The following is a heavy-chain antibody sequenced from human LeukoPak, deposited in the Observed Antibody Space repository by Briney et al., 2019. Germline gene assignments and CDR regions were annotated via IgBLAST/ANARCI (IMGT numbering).Heavy chain of an antibody. V-gene: IGHV1-69*05. Sequence: GASVKVSCKASGGTFSSYAISWVRQAPGQGLEWMGRIIPIFGTANYAQKFQGRVTITTDESTSTAYMELSSLRSEDTAVYYCARDPQSLGYCSGGSCPGRYYYYYMDVWGKGTTVTVSS. CDR3: ARDPQSLGYCSGGSCPGRYYYYYMDV. J-gene: IGHJ6*03. CDR1: GGTFSSYA. CDR2: IIPIFGTA. D-gene: IGHD2-15*01.